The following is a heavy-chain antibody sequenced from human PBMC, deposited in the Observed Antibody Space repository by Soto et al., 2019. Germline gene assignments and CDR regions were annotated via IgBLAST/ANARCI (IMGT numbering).Heavy chain of an antibody. V-gene: IGHV1-8*01. Sequence: QVQLVQSGAEVKKPGASVKVSCKASGYTFTTYDINWIRQASGQGLEWMGWMNPNSGNTGYAQKFQGRVTMTRDTSISTAYIELSSLRSEVTAVYYCATSGSGWYLYWGQGTLVTVSS. J-gene: IGHJ4*02. CDR1: GYTFTTYD. CDR3: ATSGSGWYLY. D-gene: IGHD6-19*01. CDR2: MNPNSGNT.